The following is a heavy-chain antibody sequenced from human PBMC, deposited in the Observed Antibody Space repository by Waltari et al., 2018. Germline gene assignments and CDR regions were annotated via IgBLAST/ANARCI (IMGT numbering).Heavy chain of an antibody. J-gene: IGHJ5*02. Sequence: QVQLQQWGAGLLKPSETLSLTCAVYGGSFSGYYWSWIRQPPGKGLEWIGEINHSGRTNYNPSLKSRVTISVDTSKNQFSLKLSSVTAADTAVYYCARGRARQWLVWWFDPWGQGTLVTVSS. CDR2: INHSGRT. CDR1: GGSFSGYY. CDR3: ARGRARQWLVWWFDP. D-gene: IGHD6-19*01. V-gene: IGHV4-34*01.